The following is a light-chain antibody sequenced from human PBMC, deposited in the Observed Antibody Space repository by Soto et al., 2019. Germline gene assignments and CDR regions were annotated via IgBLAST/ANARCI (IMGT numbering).Light chain of an antibody. CDR2: DVT. J-gene: IGLJ1*01. V-gene: IGLV2-14*03. Sequence: QSALTQPASVSGSPGQAITISCTGTSSDVGGYDYVSWYQQHPGRAPKLIIYDVTNRPSGISNRLSGYKSGNTAARTISGIQHEDEADYYCSSFTSRHIYVFGTGKKVTVL. CDR3: SSFTSRHIYV. CDR1: SSDVGGYDY.